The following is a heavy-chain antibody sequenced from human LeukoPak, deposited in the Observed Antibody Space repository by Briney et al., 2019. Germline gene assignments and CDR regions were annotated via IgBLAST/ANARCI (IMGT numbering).Heavy chain of an antibody. CDR1: GYPLSNYG. CDR3: ARVLWFGELLVWTLGY. J-gene: IGHJ4*02. CDR2: IIAYNGNI. Sequence: GASVKVSCKASGYPLSNYGITWVRQAPGQGLEWMGWIIAYNGNIHYAQKVQGRVTMTTDTSTSTAYMDLSSLRSEDTAVYYCARVLWFGELLVWTLGYWGQGTLVTVSS. V-gene: IGHV1-18*01. D-gene: IGHD3-10*01.